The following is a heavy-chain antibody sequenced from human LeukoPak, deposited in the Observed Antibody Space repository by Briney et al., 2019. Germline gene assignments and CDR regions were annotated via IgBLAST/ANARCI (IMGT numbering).Heavy chain of an antibody. CDR3: ASEGDIANGY. CDR2: ISSSSSYI. CDR1: GFTFSTYN. J-gene: IGHJ4*02. V-gene: IGHV3-21*01. Sequence: GGSLRLSCAASGFTFSTYNMNWVRQAPGKGLEWVSSISSSSSYIYYADSVKGRFTISRDNAKNSLYLQMNSLRAEDTAVYYCASEGDIANGYWGQGTLVTVSS. D-gene: IGHD2-15*01.